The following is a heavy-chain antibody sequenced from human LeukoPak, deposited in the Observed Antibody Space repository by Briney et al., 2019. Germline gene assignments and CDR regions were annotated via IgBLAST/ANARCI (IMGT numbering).Heavy chain of an antibody. V-gene: IGHV1-2*06. CDR2: INPNSGGT. Sequence: ASVKVSCKASGYTFTGYCMHWVRQAPGQGLEWMGRINPNSGGTNYAQKFQGRVTMTRDTSISTAYMELSRLRSDDTAVYYCARFDCSGGSCYSFRSWFDPWGQGTLVTVSS. CDR1: GYTFTGYC. CDR3: ARFDCSGGSCYSFRSWFDP. J-gene: IGHJ5*02. D-gene: IGHD2-15*01.